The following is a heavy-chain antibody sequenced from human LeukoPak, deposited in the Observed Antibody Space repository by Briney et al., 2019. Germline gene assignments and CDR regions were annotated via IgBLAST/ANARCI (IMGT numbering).Heavy chain of an antibody. CDR3: ARVPHYASGTYYKRFPLYFDY. D-gene: IGHD3-10*01. J-gene: IGHJ4*02. Sequence: GGSLRLSCAASGFTFSIYWMSWVRQAPGKGLEWVANMKQDGSEKYYVDSVKGRFTISRDNAKNSLYLQMYSLRAEDTAVYYCARVPHYASGTYYKRFPLYFDYWGQGTLVTVSS. CDR2: MKQDGSEK. CDR1: GFTFSIYW. V-gene: IGHV3-7*01.